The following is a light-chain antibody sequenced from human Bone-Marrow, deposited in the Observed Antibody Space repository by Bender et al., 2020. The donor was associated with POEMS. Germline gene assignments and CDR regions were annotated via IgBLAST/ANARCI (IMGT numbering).Light chain of an antibody. J-gene: IGLJ3*02. CDR1: SSNIGAHA. CDR3: AVREDSLNGWV. Sequence: QSVLTQPPSASGTPGQRVTISCSGGSSNIGAHAVNWYQHLPGTAPKLLISSRHRRPSEVPDRCSGPGSGASASLAVSGVQSEDEADYYGAVREDSLNGWVFGGGTKLTVL. CDR2: SRH. V-gene: IGLV1-44*01.